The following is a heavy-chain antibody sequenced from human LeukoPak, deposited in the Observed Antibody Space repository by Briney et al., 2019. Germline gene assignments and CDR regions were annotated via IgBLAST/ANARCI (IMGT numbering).Heavy chain of an antibody. Sequence: GGSLRLSCAASGFTFSSYGMHWVRQAPGKGLEWVAFIRNDGSNKYYADSVKGRFTISRDNSKNTLYLQMNSLRAEDTAVYYCASGGFGELYVVADYWGQGTLVTVSS. CDR2: IRNDGSNK. V-gene: IGHV3-30*02. CDR3: ASGGFGELYVVADY. J-gene: IGHJ4*02. CDR1: GFTFSSYG. D-gene: IGHD3-10*01.